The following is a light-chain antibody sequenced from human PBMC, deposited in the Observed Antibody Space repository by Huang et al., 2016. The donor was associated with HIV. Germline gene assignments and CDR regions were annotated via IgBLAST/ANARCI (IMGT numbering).Light chain of an antibody. CDR1: QSISSN. J-gene: IGKJ1*01. CDR3: QQYNNWPRT. Sequence: EIVMTQSPATLSVSPGERATFSGRASQSISSNLAWARQKPGPAPWLLIYGASTRATGVPARCSGSGSGTEFSLTISSLQSEDFAVYYCQQYNNWPRTFGQGTKVEI. V-gene: IGKV3-15*01. CDR2: GAS.